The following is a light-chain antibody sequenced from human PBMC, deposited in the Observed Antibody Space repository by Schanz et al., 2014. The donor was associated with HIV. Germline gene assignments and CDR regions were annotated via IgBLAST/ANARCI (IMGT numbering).Light chain of an antibody. CDR3: MQGLQIPIT. V-gene: IGKV2-28*01. J-gene: IGKJ5*01. CDR1: QSLLQSNGNNN. CDR2: LGF. Sequence: DIVMTQSPLSLPVTPGEPASISCRSSQSLLQSNGNNNLDWYLQKPGKPPQLLIQLGFNRASGVPDRVSGSGSGTDFTLKISRVEAEDVGVYYCMQGLQIPITFGQGTRLEIK.